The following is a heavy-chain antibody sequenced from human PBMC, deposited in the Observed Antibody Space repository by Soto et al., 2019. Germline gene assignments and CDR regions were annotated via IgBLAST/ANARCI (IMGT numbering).Heavy chain of an antibody. CDR1: GGTFSSYA. Sequence: QVQLVQSGSEVKKPGSSVKFSCKASGGTFSSYAISWVRQAPGQGLEWMGGIIPIFGTANYAQKFQCRVTIPADESTSAAYMELSSLRSEETAVHYCARAGRGYSYGYWGPRTLVTGSS. J-gene: IGHJ4*02. V-gene: IGHV1-69*01. CDR2: IIPIFGTA. D-gene: IGHD5-18*01. CDR3: ARAGRGYSYGY.